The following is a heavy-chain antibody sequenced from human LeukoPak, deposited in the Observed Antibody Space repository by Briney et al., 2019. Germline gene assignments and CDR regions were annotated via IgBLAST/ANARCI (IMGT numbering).Heavy chain of an antibody. CDR2: FDPKDGDT. J-gene: IGHJ4*02. CDR1: GYTLTELS. Sequence: ASVKVSCKVSGYTLTELSVHWVRQAPGKGLEWMGNFDPKDGDTIYAQRFQGRVTMTEDTSTHTAYMELSSLRSEDTAVYYCARAGGYCGRLSALYYFDPGGRGPLVAVS. CDR3: ARAGGYCGRLSALYYFDP. D-gene: IGHD2-21*01. V-gene: IGHV1-24*01.